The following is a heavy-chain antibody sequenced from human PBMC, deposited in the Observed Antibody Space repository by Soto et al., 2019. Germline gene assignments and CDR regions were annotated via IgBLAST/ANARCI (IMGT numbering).Heavy chain of an antibody. CDR2: IWFDGTNK. Sequence: QVQLVESGGGVVQPGRSLRLSCAASGFALTGYGMHWVRQAPGKGLEWVAVIWFDGTNKYYADSVKGRFTISRDTSKNSLYLRMNSLRVEGAAVYYCARGSGDFDNGGQGTLVTVSS. CDR3: ARGSGDFDN. J-gene: IGHJ4*02. CDR1: GFALTGYG. V-gene: IGHV3-33*01. D-gene: IGHD3-10*01.